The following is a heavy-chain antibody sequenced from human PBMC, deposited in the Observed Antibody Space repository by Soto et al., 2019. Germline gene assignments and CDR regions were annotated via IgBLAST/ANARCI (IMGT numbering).Heavy chain of an antibody. V-gene: IGHV4-34*01. Sequence: LETLRLTCAVVGESLRRHSWNWIRQSPGKGLEWIGELDQSPGTNYNPSLKSRAIISDDTSKNQFSLTLTSVTAADTAVYYCAREDSNGWSGESLDVWGQGTTVT. CDR1: GESLRRHS. CDR3: AREDSNGWSGESLDV. CDR2: LDQSPGT. D-gene: IGHD6-19*01. J-gene: IGHJ6*02.